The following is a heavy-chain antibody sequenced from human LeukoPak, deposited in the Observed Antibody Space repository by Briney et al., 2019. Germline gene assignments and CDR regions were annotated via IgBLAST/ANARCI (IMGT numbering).Heavy chain of an antibody. CDR2: ISAYNGNT. CDR3: ARDRRHYFDY. CDR1: GYTFTSYG. J-gene: IGHJ4*02. V-gene: IGHV1-18*01. Sequence: ASVKVSCKASGYTFTSYGISWVRQAPGQGLEWMGWISAYNGNTNYAQELQGRVTMTTDTSTSTVYMELSSLRSEDTAVYYCARDRRHYFDYWGQGTLVTVSS.